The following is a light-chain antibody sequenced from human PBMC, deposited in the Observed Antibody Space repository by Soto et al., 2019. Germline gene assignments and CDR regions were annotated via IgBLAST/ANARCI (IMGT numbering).Light chain of an antibody. CDR2: KAS. Sequence: DIKMTQSPATVSAFVGDRVPIPCRASQSISNWLAWYQQRPGKAPRLLIYKASNLESGVPSRFSGSGSGTEFTLIISSLQPEDFATYYCQQSYSTPGTFGQGTKVDIK. V-gene: IGKV1-5*03. CDR3: QQSYSTPGT. CDR1: QSISNW. J-gene: IGKJ1*01.